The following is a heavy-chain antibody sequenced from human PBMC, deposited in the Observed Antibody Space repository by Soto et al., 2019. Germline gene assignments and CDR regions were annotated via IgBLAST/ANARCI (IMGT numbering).Heavy chain of an antibody. CDR2: VNPTGST. CDR1: GGSFSGYY. V-gene: IGHV4-34*01. CDR3: ARSREQWLVDAFDI. J-gene: IGHJ3*02. Sequence: SETLSLTCAVYGGSFSGYYWSWIRQSPGKGLEWIGEVNPTGSTKYNPSLKSRVTISVDTSKNQFSLNLNSVTAADTALYYCARSREQWLVDAFDIWGQGTMVTVSS. D-gene: IGHD6-19*01.